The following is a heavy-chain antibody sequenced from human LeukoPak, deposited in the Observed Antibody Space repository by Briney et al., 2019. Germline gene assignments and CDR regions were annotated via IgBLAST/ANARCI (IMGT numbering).Heavy chain of an antibody. V-gene: IGHV4-39*07. CDR3: ARGASSGVRTGFAP. CDR2: IYHSGST. D-gene: IGHD6-25*01. Sequence: PSETLSLTCTVSGGSISSYYWGWIRQPPGKGLEWIGSIYHSGSTYYNPSLKSRVTISVDRSKNQFSLKLSSVTAADTAVYYCARGASSGVRTGFAPGGQETLATVSS. CDR1: GGSISSYY. J-gene: IGHJ5*02.